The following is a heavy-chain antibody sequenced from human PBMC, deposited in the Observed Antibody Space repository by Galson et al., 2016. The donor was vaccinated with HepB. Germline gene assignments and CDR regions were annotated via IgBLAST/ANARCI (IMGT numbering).Heavy chain of an antibody. CDR2: LTGSGGGP. CDR1: GFSFSDYA. V-gene: IGHV3-23*01. Sequence: SLRLSCAASGFSFSDYAMSWVRQAPGRGLEWVSSLTGSGGGPYYADAVKGRFTISRDNSKNTVSLQMNSLRVEDTAVYYCAKSGPRDPDCGGDCYVIYFHSGGEGTLVTVSS. CDR3: AKSGPRDPDCGGDCYVIYFHS. J-gene: IGHJ1*01. D-gene: IGHD2-21*02.